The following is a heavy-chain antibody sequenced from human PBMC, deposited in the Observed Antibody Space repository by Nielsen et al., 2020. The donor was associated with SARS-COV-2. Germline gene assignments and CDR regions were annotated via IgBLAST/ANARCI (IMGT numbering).Heavy chain of an antibody. D-gene: IGHD3-22*01. V-gene: IGHV3-30*04. CDR3: ARDPTLYYDSSGYYIGYFDY. CDR2: ISYDGRSK. CDR1: GFIFSDYA. J-gene: IGHJ4*02. Sequence: GGSLRLSCAASGFIFSDYAIHWVRQAPGKGLEWVAAISYDGRSKYYADSAKGRFTISRDNAKNSLYLQMNSLRAEDTALYYCARDPTLYYDSSGYYIGYFDYWGQGTLVTVSS.